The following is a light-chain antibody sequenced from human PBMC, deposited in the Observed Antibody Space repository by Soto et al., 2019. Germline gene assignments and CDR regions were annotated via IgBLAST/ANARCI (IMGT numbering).Light chain of an antibody. CDR1: QSVLYSSNNKNY. CDR2: WAS. CDR3: QQYYSTLALT. Sequence: DIVMTQSPDSLAVSLGERATINCKSSQSVLYSSNNKNYLAWYQQKPGQPPKLLIYWASTRESGVPDRFSGSGSGTDFTLTISSLQAEDVAAYYCQQYYSTLALTFGGGTKVDIK. J-gene: IGKJ4*01. V-gene: IGKV4-1*01.